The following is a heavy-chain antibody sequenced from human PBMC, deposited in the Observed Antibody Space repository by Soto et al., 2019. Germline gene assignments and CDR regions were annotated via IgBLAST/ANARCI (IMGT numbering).Heavy chain of an antibody. J-gene: IGHJ6*02. CDR3: ATNPQRYYDYVWGPPHYYYGMDV. Sequence: QLQLQESGPGLVKPSETRSLTCTVSGGSISSSSYYWGWIRQPPGKGLEWIGSIYYSGSTYYNPSLKSRVTISVDTSKNQFSLKLSSVTAADTAVYYCATNPQRYYDYVWGPPHYYYGMDVWGQGTTVTVSS. CDR2: IYYSGST. D-gene: IGHD3-16*01. V-gene: IGHV4-39*01. CDR1: GGSISSSSYY.